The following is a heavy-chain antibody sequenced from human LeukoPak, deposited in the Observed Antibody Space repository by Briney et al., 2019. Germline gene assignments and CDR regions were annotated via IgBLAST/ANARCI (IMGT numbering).Heavy chain of an antibody. CDR1: GFTFSSYG. CDR2: IKDDGSQK. Sequence: GGSLRLSCAASGFTFSSYGMHWVRQAPGKGLEWVANIKDDGSQKYYVDSVKGRFNISRDNDKNSLDLEMNSLRVEDTAVYYCARYKLYQGAFDIWGQGTMVTVSS. CDR3: ARYKLYQGAFDI. D-gene: IGHD2-2*01. V-gene: IGHV3-7*01. J-gene: IGHJ3*02.